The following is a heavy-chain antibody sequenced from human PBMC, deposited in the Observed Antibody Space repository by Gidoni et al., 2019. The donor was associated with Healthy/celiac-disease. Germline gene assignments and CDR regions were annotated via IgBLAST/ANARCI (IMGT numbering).Heavy chain of an antibody. V-gene: IGHV1-8*01. CDR2: MNPNSGNT. D-gene: IGHD2-15*01. CDR3: ARATYCSGGSCYGWWFDP. CDR1: GYTFTSYD. J-gene: IGHJ5*02. Sequence: QVQLVQSGAEVKKPGASVKVSCKASGYTFTSYDINWVRQATGQGLEGMGWMNPNSGNTGYAQKFQGRVIMTRNTSISTAYMELSSLRSEDTAVYYRARATYCSGGSCYGWWFDPWGQGTLVTVSS.